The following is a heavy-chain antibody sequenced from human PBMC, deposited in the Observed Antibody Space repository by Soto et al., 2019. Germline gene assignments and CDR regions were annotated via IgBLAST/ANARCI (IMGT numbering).Heavy chain of an antibody. V-gene: IGHV4-4*02. J-gene: IGHJ4*02. CDR2: IYHSGST. CDR1: GGSISSSNW. Sequence: QVQLQESGPGLVKPSGTLSLTCAVSGGSISSSNWWSWVRQPPGKGLEWIGEIYHSGSTNYNPSLRSRVTRSVDNSTNQFSLKLSSVTAADTAVYYCATLCDPGTTGTRDFDYWGQGTLVTVSS. D-gene: IGHD1-1*01. CDR3: ATLCDPGTTGTRDFDY.